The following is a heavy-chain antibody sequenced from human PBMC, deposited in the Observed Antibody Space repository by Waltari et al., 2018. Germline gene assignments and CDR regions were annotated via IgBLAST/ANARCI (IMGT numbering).Heavy chain of an antibody. Sequence: QVQLQESGPGLVKPSETLSLTCTVSGGSISSHYWSWIRQPPGKGLEWIGYIYYSGSTNYNPSLKSRVTISVDTSKNQFSLKLSSVTAADTAVYYCARAPYSSSWTIDYWGQEPWSPSPQ. J-gene: IGHJ4*01. CDR3: ARAPYSSSWTIDY. V-gene: IGHV4-59*11. D-gene: IGHD6-13*01. CDR1: GGSISSHY. CDR2: IYYSGST.